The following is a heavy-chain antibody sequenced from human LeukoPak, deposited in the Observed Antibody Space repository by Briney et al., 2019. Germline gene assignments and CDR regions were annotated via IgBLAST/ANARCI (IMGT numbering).Heavy chain of an antibody. CDR3: ARDQWLAYYYHGMDV. D-gene: IGHD6-19*01. CDR1: GFTFSSYA. V-gene: IGHV3-48*03. J-gene: IGHJ6*02. CDR2: ITNNGTTI. Sequence: GGSLRLSCAASGFTFSSYAMNWVRQALGKGLEWVSYITNNGTTIYYADSVKGRFTISRDNAENSLYLQMNSLRAEDTAICYCARDQWLAYYYHGMDVWGQGTTVTVSS.